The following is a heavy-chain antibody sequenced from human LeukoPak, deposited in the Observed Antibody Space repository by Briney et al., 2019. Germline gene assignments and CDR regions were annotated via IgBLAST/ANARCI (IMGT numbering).Heavy chain of an antibody. Sequence: GGSLRLSCAASGFTFSSYAMSWVRQAPGKGLEWVSEISSSGGSTYYADSVKGRFTISRDNSKNTLYLQMNSLRAEDTAVYYCARDWMAYGSYFFFDYWGQGTLVTVSS. J-gene: IGHJ4*02. CDR3: ARDWMAYGSYFFFDY. CDR1: GFTFSSYA. V-gene: IGHV3-23*01. D-gene: IGHD3-10*01. CDR2: ISSSGGST.